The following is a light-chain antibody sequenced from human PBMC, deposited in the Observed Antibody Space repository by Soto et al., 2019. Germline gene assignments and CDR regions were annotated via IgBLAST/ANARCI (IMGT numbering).Light chain of an antibody. Sequence: EIVLTQSPGTLSLSPGERATLSCRASQSVSSSYLAWYQQKPGPAPMLLIYDASSRATGIPDRFSGSGSGTDFTLTISRLEPEDFEVYYCQQYGSSPRTFGQGTKVEIK. V-gene: IGKV3-20*01. CDR2: DAS. CDR1: QSVSSSY. J-gene: IGKJ1*01. CDR3: QQYGSSPRT.